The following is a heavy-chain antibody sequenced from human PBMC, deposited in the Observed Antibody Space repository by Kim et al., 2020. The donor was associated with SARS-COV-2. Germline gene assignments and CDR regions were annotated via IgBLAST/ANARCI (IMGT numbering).Heavy chain of an antibody. CDR2: ISWNSGSI. V-gene: IGHV3-9*01. Sequence: GGSLRLFCAASGFTFDDYAMHWVRQAPGKGLEWVSGISWNSGSIGYADSVKGRFTISRDNAKNSLYLQMNSLRAEDTALYYCAKGKNNWNYADYFDYWGQGTLVTVSS. CDR1: GFTFDDYA. CDR3: AKGKNNWNYADYFDY. D-gene: IGHD1-7*01. J-gene: IGHJ4*02.